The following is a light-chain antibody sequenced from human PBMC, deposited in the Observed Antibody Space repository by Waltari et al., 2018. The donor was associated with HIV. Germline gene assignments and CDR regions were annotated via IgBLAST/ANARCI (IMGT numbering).Light chain of an antibody. J-gene: IGKJ4*01. V-gene: IGKV1D-12*01. CDR2: GAS. CDR3: QQAFSFPHT. Sequence: DIQLPQPPPSVSVLVGGHVSITCRASQSVGDKLAWYQVKTGEAPKLLIYGASKLQSGVPSRFAASVSGPEFSLTITGLQSDDSGAYFCQQAFSFPHTFGGGT. CDR1: QSVGDK.